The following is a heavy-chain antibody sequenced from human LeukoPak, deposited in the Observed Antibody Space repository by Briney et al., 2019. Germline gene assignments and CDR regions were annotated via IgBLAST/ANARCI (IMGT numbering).Heavy chain of an antibody. Sequence: SQTLSLTCTVSDGSISSGAYYWSWICQHPGKGLEWIGYIYYSGSTYYNPSLKSRVTISVDTSKNQFSLRLTSVTAADTAVYYCARGDYSYYYYYMDVWGKGTTVTVSS. D-gene: IGHD5-12*01. V-gene: IGHV4-31*03. CDR2: IYYSGST. J-gene: IGHJ6*03. CDR1: DGSISSGAYY. CDR3: ARGDYSYYYYYMDV.